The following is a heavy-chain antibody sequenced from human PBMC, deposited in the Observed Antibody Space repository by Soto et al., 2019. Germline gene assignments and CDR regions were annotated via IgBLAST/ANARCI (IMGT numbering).Heavy chain of an antibody. CDR2: INHSGST. CDR1: GGSFSGYY. D-gene: IGHD2-15*01. CDR3: ASFSGYCSGGSCLNAFDI. V-gene: IGHV4-34*01. Sequence: SETLSLTCAVYGGSFSGYYWSWIRQPPGKGLEWIGEINHSGSTNYNPSLKSRVTISVDTSKNQFSLKLSSVTAADTAVYYCASFSGYCSGGSCLNAFDIWGQGTMVTVSS. J-gene: IGHJ3*02.